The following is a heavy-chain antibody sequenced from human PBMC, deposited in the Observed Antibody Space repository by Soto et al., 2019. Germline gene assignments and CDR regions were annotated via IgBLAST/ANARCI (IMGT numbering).Heavy chain of an antibody. Sequence: EVQLLESGGGLVQPGGSLRLSCAASGFMFSSYAMSWVRQAPGKGLEWVSDISAGGGNINYADSVKGRFAISRDKSKSKLYLQMNNLRAEDTAVYYCAKGRRVGQMYFDIWGQGTMVTVSS. CDR1: GFMFSSYA. D-gene: IGHD1-26*01. CDR2: ISAGGGNI. V-gene: IGHV3-23*01. J-gene: IGHJ3*02. CDR3: AKGRRVGQMYFDI.